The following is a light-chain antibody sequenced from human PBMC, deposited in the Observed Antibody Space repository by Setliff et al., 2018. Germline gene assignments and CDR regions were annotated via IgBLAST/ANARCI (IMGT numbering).Light chain of an antibody. J-gene: IGLJ1*01. Sequence: ALAQPASVSGSPGQSITISCAGTSSDVGAYSHVSWYQQYPGKAPKLMISEVSNRPSGVSYRFSGSKSGNTASLTISGLQAEDEADYYCMSYTTIRTYVFETGTKVTVL. CDR2: EVS. CDR3: MSYTTIRTYV. CDR1: SSDVGAYSH. V-gene: IGLV2-14*01.